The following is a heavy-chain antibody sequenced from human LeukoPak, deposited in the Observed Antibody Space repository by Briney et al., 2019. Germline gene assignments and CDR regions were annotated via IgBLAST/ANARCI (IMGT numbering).Heavy chain of an antibody. V-gene: IGHV4-59*12. D-gene: IGHD3-3*01. Sequence: SETLSLTCTVAGGSISSYYWSWIRQPPGKGLEWIGYIYYSRSTNYNPSLKSRVTISVDTSKNQFSLKLSSVTAADTAVYYCAREGGFYRPLDYSGQGTLVTVSS. J-gene: IGHJ4*02. CDR2: IYYSRST. CDR1: GGSISSYY. CDR3: AREGGFYRPLDY.